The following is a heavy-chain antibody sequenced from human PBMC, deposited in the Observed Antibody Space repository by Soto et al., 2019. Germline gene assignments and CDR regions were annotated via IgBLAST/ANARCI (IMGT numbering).Heavy chain of an antibody. Sequence: GESLKISCKGSGYSFTSYWIGWVRQMPGKGLEWMGIIYPGDSDTRYSPSFQGQVTISADKSISTAYLQWSSLKASDTAMYYCARNWLSSSWYYGMDVWGQGTTVTVSS. J-gene: IGHJ6*02. V-gene: IGHV5-51*01. CDR3: ARNWLSSSWYYGMDV. CDR1: GYSFTSYW. CDR2: IYPGDSDT. D-gene: IGHD6-13*01.